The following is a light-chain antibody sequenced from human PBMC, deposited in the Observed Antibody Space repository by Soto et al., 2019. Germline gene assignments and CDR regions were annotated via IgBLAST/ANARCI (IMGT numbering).Light chain of an antibody. CDR3: SSYAGSNNWV. CDR2: EVS. V-gene: IGLV2-8*01. Sequence: QSVLTQPPSASGSPGQSVTISCTGTSSDVGDYNYVSWYQQHPGKAPQLTIYEVSKRPSGVPDRFSGSKSGNTDSLTVSGLQAEDEADYYCSSYAGSNNWVFGGGTKVTVL. CDR1: SSDVGDYNY. J-gene: IGLJ3*02.